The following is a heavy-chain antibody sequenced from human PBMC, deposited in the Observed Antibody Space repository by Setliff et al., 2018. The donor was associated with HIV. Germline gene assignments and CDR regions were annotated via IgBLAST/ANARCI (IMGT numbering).Heavy chain of an antibody. CDR3: VRVRLGYNDLTPPRHTHALGY. CDR2: ISAYNGDT. J-gene: IGHJ6*04. D-gene: IGHD6-25*01. V-gene: IGHV1-18*01. CDR1: GYTLSHYG. Sequence: ASVKVSCKASGYTLSHYGINWVRQAPGQGLELMGWISAYNGDTSYGQNFQGRVTMTTDTSTSTAFMELRSLRSDDTAAYYCVRVRLGYNDLTPPRHTHALGYWGKGTKVTVSS.